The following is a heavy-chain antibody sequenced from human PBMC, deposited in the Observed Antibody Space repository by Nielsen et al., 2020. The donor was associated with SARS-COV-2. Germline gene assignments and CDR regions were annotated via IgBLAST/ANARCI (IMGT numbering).Heavy chain of an antibody. CDR3: ARDRWQQLVPTY. D-gene: IGHD6-13*01. CDR2: VFATGST. Sequence: SETLSPTCTVSGASLSSGSYYWTWIRQPAGKGLEWIGRVFATGSTDYNPSLRSRVTILVDTSKNHFSLKLTSVTAADTAVYYCARDRWQQLVPTYWGQGTLVTVSS. J-gene: IGHJ4*02. V-gene: IGHV4-61*10. CDR1: GASLSSGSYY.